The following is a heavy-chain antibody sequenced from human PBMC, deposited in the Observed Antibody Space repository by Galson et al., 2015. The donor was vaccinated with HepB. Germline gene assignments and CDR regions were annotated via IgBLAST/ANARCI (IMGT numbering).Heavy chain of an antibody. D-gene: IGHD2-21*01. J-gene: IGHJ3*01. V-gene: IGHV1-8*01. CDR1: GYTFTSYD. Sequence: SVKVSCKASGYTFTSYDINWVRQATGQGLEWMGWMNPNSGNTGYAQKFQGRVTMTRNTSISTAYLQWSSLKASDTAMYYCARRVVIGPVYAFDVWGQGTMVTGSS. CDR2: MNPNSGNT. CDR3: ARRVVIGPVYAFDV.